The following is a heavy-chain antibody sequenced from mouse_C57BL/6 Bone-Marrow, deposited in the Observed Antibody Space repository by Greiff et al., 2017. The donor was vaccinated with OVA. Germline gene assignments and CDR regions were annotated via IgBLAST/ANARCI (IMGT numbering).Heavy chain of an antibody. Sequence: QVQLKQSGAELVKPGASVKLSCKASGYTFTSYWMHWVKQRPGQGLEWIGMIHPNSGSTNYNEKFKSKATLTVDKSSSTAYMQLSSLTSEDSAVYYCARGEYYGYWYFDVWGTGATVTVSS. D-gene: IGHD1-1*01. CDR3: ARGEYYGYWYFDV. V-gene: IGHV1-64*01. J-gene: IGHJ1*03. CDR2: IHPNSGST. CDR1: GYTFTSYW.